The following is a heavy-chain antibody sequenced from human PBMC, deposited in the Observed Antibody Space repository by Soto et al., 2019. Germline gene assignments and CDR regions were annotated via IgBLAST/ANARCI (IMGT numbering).Heavy chain of an antibody. CDR3: ARVWSGYYKFDS. CDR2: IYYSGTT. CDR1: GGSISSGAHY. D-gene: IGHD3-3*01. Sequence: SETLSLTCTVSGGSISSGAHYWSWIRQPPGKGLEWIGYIYYSGTTYHNPSLKSRVTISVDTSKNQFSLKLSPVTAADTAVYYCARVWSGYYKFDSWGQGTRLTVSS. V-gene: IGHV4-30-4*01. J-gene: IGHJ4*02.